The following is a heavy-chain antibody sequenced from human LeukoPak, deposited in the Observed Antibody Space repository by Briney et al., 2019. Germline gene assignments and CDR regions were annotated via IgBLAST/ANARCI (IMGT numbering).Heavy chain of an antibody. D-gene: IGHD3-10*01. Sequence: GGSLRLSCAASGFTFSSYSMNWVRQAPGKGLEWVSSISSSSSYIYYADSVKGRFTISRENAKNSLYLQMNSLRAGDTAVYYCARDLRSRVRGYYYYGMDVWGQGTTVTVSS. CDR3: ARDLRSRVRGYYYYGMDV. CDR2: ISSSSSYI. V-gene: IGHV3-21*01. J-gene: IGHJ6*02. CDR1: GFTFSSYS.